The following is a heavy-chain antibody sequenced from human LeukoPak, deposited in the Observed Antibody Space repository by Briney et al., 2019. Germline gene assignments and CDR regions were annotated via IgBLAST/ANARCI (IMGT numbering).Heavy chain of an antibody. J-gene: IGHJ3*02. V-gene: IGHV4-39*07. CDR1: GGSISSSSYY. Sequence: SETLSLTCTVSGGSISSSSYYWGWIRQPPGKGLEWIGSIYYSGSTYYNSSLKSRVTISVDTSKNQFSLKLSSVTAADTAVYYCARREAARFAFDIWGQGTMVTVSS. D-gene: IGHD6-25*01. CDR2: IYYSGST. CDR3: ARREAARFAFDI.